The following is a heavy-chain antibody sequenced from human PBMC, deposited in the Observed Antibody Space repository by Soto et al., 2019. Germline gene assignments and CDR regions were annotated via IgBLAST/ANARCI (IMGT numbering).Heavy chain of an antibody. CDR2: ISWNSGSI. Sequence: EVQLVESGGGLVQPGRSLRLSCAASGFTFDDYAMHWVRQAPGKGLEWVSGISWNSGSIGYADSVKGRFTISRDNAKNSLYLQMNSLRAEDTALYYCAKDITRAVAGFPYYYYGMDVWGQGTTVTVSS. V-gene: IGHV3-9*01. J-gene: IGHJ6*02. CDR1: GFTFDDYA. CDR3: AKDITRAVAGFPYYYYGMDV. D-gene: IGHD6-19*01.